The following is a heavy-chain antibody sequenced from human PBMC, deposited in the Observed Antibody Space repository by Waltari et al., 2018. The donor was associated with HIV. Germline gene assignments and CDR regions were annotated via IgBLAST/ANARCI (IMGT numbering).Heavy chain of an antibody. J-gene: IGHJ4*02. CDR3: ASPAQAEGY. Sequence: EVQLVESGGSLVQPGGSLRLSCTASGFAFTTYSFNWVRQPPGKGLEWIAYISSSGYTMYYADSVKGRFTISRDNAKNSLYLQMNSLRPEDTAVYYCASPAQAEGYWGQGTLVTVSS. D-gene: IGHD2-15*01. CDR2: ISSSGYTM. CDR1: GFAFTTYS. V-gene: IGHV3-48*01.